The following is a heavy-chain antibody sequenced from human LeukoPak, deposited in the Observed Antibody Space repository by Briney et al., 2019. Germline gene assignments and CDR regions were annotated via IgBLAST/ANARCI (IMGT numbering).Heavy chain of an antibody. Sequence: GGSLRLSCAASGLTFSSYAMHWVRQAPGKGLEWVAVISYDGSNKYYADSVKGRFTISRDNSKNTLYLQMNSLRAEDTAVYYCAPREYQLLPLGYWGQGTLVTVSS. V-gene: IGHV3-30-3*01. CDR2: ISYDGSNK. D-gene: IGHD2-2*01. J-gene: IGHJ4*02. CDR1: GLTFSSYA. CDR3: APREYQLLPLGY.